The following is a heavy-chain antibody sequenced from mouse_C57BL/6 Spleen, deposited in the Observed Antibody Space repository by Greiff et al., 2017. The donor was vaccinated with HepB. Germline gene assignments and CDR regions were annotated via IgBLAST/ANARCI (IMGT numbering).Heavy chain of an antibody. J-gene: IGHJ3*01. Sequence: EVQLKESGPGLVKPSQSLSLTCSVTGYSITSGYYWNWIRQFPGNKLEWMGYISYDGSNNYNPSLKNRISITRDTSKNQFFLKLNSVTTEDTATYYCARESTWGQGTLVTVSA. CDR3: AREST. D-gene: IGHD5-1*01. CDR2: ISYDGSN. CDR1: GYSITSGYY. V-gene: IGHV3-6*01.